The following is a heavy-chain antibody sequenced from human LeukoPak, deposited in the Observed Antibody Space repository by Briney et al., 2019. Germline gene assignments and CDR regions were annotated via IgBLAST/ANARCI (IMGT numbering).Heavy chain of an antibody. CDR2: INHSGST. Sequence: PSETLSLTCTVSGGSISSGDYYWSWIRQPPGKGPEWIGEINHSGSTNYNPSLKSRVTISVDTSKNQFSLKLSSVTAADTAVYYCARGNPNINPALEYFQHWGQGTLVTVSS. D-gene: IGHD2-15*01. CDR3: ARGNPNINPALEYFQH. CDR1: GGSISSGDYY. J-gene: IGHJ1*01. V-gene: IGHV4-39*07.